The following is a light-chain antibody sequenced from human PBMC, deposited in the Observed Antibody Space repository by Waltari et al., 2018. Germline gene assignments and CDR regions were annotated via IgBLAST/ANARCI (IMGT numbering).Light chain of an antibody. CDR2: GAS. CDR3: QHYVRLPVT. CDR1: QSVSRA. J-gene: IGKJ1*01. Sequence: EIVLTQSPGTLSLSPGERVPLSCRASQSVSRALAWYHQKPGQAPRLLLYGASTRATGIPDRFSGSGSGTDFSLTISRLEPEDFAVYYCQHYVRLPVTFGQGTKVEIK. V-gene: IGKV3-20*01.